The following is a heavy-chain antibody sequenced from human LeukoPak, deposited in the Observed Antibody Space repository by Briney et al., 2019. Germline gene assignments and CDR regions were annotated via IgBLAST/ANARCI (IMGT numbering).Heavy chain of an antibody. CDR1: GGTFTSYA. CDR3: VRGAKCSGADCDSTKEYVYYFDY. Sequence: SVKVSCRASGGTFTSYAISWVRQAPGQGLEWMGGIIPIFGAANYAQKFQGRVTITRITSISTAYMEMSSLRSDDTAVYYCVRGAKCSGADCDSTKEYVYYFDYWGQGTLVTVSS. V-gene: IGHV1-69*05. D-gene: IGHD6-25*01. CDR2: IIPIFGAA. J-gene: IGHJ4*02.